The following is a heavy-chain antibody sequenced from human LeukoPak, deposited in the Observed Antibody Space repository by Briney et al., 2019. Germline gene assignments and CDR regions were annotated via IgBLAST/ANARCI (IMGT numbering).Heavy chain of an antibody. CDR3: ARTLAARSPYFDC. CDR2: IYNSGST. D-gene: IGHD6-6*01. Sequence: SETLSLTCTVSGGSISSSSYYWGWIRQPPGKGLEWIGSIYNSGSTYYNPSLKSRVTISVDTSKNQFSLKLSSVTAADTAVYYCARTLAARSPYFDCWGQGALVTVSS. CDR1: GGSISSSSYY. J-gene: IGHJ4*02. V-gene: IGHV4-39*07.